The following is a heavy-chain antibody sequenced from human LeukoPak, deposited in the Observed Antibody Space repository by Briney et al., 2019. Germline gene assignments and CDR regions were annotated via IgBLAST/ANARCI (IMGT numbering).Heavy chain of an antibody. CDR3: VKSNSRYQPWTLDI. J-gene: IGHJ3*02. Sequence: PSETLSLTCTVSGVSISGNYWSWIRQPPGKGLEWIGYIFYTGSTNYNPSLQSRVTILLDTSKNQFSLKLSSVSAADTAVYYCVKSNSRYQPWTLDIWGRGTMVTVSS. D-gene: IGHD2-2*01. CDR1: GVSISGNY. V-gene: IGHV4-59*03. CDR2: IFYTGST.